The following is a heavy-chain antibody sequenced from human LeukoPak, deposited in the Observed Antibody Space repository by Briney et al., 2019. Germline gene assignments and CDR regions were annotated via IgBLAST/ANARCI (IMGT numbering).Heavy chain of an antibody. CDR2: MNDSGST. CDR1: RGSFSGYF. J-gene: IGHJ3*01. V-gene: IGHV4-34*01. Sequence: SETLSLTCDVYRGSFSGYFWSWIRQTPGKGLEWLGEMNDSGSTNYNPSLKSRVTISVAVSKNQYSLRLTSVTAADTAVYYCTRKGFVESTCWRGAFDVWGQGTMVTVSS. D-gene: IGHD3-3*01. CDR3: TRKGFVESTCWRGAFDV.